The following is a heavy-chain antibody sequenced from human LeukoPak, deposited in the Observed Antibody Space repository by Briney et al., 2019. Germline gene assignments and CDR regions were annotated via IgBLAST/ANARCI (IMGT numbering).Heavy chain of an antibody. J-gene: IGHJ3*02. D-gene: IGHD2-2*01. V-gene: IGHV1-24*01. CDR2: FDPEDGET. CDR1: GYTLTELS. Sequence: GASVKVSCKVSGYTLTELSMHWVRQAPGKGLEWMGGFDPEDGETIYAQKFQGRVTMTEDTSTDTAYMELSSLRSEDTAVYYSATVLVVVPAAMRTDAFDIWGQGTTVTVSS. CDR3: ATVLVVVPAAMRTDAFDI.